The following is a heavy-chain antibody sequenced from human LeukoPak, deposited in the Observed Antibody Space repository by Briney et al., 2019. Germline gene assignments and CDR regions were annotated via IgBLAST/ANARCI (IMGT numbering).Heavy chain of an antibody. V-gene: IGHV3-30-3*01. CDR3: ARPHRYYYDSSGYHV. Sequence: GGSLRLSCAASGFTFSSYAMHWVRQAPGKGLEWVAVISYDGSNKYYADSVKGRFTISRDNSKNTLYLQMNSLRAEDTAVYYCARPHRYYYDSSGYHVWGQGTLVTVSS. CDR2: ISYDGSNK. D-gene: IGHD3-22*01. CDR1: GFTFSSYA. J-gene: IGHJ4*02.